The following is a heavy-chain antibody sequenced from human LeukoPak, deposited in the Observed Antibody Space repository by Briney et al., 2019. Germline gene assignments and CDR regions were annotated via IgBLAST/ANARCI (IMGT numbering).Heavy chain of an antibody. J-gene: IGHJ3*02. D-gene: IGHD3-9*01. CDR2: ISSSSSYI. CDR3: ARDRDILTGLDAFDI. V-gene: IGHV3-21*01. Sequence: GGSLRLSCAASGFTFSSYSMNWVRQAPGKGLERVSSISSSSSYIYYADSVKGRFTISRDNAKNSLYLQMNSLRAEDTAVYYCARDRDILTGLDAFDIWGQGTMVTVSS. CDR1: GFTFSSYS.